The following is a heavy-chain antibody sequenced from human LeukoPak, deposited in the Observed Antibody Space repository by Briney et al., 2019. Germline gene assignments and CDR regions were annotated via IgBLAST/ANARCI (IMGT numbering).Heavy chain of an antibody. CDR3: ARGPTVTTLNWFDP. Sequence: GASVKVSCKASGYTFTSYDINWVRQATGQGLEWMGWMNPNSGNTGYVQKFQGRVTMTRNTSISTAYMELSSLRSEDTAVYYCARGPTVTTLNWFDPWGQGTLVTVSS. J-gene: IGHJ5*02. CDR1: GYTFTSYD. D-gene: IGHD4-17*01. V-gene: IGHV1-8*01. CDR2: MNPNSGNT.